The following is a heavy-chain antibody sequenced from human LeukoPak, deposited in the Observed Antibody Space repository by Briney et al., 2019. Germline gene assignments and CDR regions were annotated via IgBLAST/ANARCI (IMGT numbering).Heavy chain of an antibody. CDR1: GFTFSRYA. Sequence: GGSLRLSCSASGFTFSRYAMHWVRQAPGKGLEYVSGINDNGGRTHYGDSVKGRFSISRDNSKNTLHLQMSTLRAEDTALYYCVKDVGGSYAFDYWGQGTLVTVAS. CDR2: INDNGGRT. J-gene: IGHJ4*02. D-gene: IGHD1-26*01. CDR3: VKDVGGSYAFDY. V-gene: IGHV3-64D*09.